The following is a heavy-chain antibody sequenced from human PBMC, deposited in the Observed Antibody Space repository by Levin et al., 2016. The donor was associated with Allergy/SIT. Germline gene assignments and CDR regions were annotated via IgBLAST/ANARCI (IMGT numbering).Heavy chain of an antibody. J-gene: IGHJ5*02. CDR3: AKENIVVVITEDAWFDP. V-gene: IGHV3-23*01. D-gene: IGHD3-22*01. Sequence: VRQMPGKGLEWVSAISGSGGSTYYADSVKGRFTISRDNSKNTLYLQMNSLRAEDTAVYYCAKENIVVVITEDAWFDPWGQGTLVTVSS. CDR2: ISGSGGST.